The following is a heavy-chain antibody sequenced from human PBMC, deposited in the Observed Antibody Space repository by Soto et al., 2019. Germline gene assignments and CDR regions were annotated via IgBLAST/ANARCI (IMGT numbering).Heavy chain of an antibody. V-gene: IGHV5-51*01. J-gene: IGHJ6*02. CDR2: IYPGDSDT. Sequence: PXESLTISCKGSGYNFTKYWIGLVRQMPGKGLEWMGIIYPGDSDTRYSPSFQGQVTISADKSISAAYLQWSSLKASDTAMYYCATQEGAPVLFYYGMDVWGQGTKVTVSS. CDR1: GYNFTKYW. CDR3: ATQEGAPVLFYYGMDV. D-gene: IGHD1-26*01.